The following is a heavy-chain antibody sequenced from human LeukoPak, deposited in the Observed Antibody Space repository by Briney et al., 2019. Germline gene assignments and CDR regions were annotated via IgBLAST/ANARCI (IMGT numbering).Heavy chain of an antibody. CDR3: AKDQFPRVLRGAFDI. CDR1: GFTFSSYG. J-gene: IGHJ3*02. CDR2: ISYDGSNK. V-gene: IGHV3-30*18. Sequence: GGSLRLSCAASGFTFSSYGIHWVRQAPGKGLEWVAVISYDGSNKYYADSVKGRFTISRDNSKNTLYLQMNSLRAEDTAVYYCAKDQFPRVLRGAFDIWGQGTMVTVSS.